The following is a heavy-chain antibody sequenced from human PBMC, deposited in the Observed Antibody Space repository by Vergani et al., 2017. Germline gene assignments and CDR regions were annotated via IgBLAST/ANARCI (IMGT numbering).Heavy chain of an antibody. Sequence: QVQLVESGGGVVQPGRSLRLSCAASGFTFSSYAMHWVRQAPGKGLEWVAVISYDGSNKYYADSVKGRFTISRDNSKNTLYLQMNSLRAEDTAVHYCARGLPAQKVVTPDAYYFDYWGQGTLVTVSS. J-gene: IGHJ4*02. V-gene: IGHV3-30-3*01. CDR2: ISYDGSNK. D-gene: IGHD4-23*01. CDR3: ARGLPAQKVVTPDAYYFDY. CDR1: GFTFSSYA.